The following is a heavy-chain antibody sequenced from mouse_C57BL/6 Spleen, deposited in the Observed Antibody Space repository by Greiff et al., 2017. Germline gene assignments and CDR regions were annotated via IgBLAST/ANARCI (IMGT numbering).Heavy chain of an antibody. Sequence: QVQLQQSGAELVRPGTSVKMSCKASGYTFTNYWIGWAKQRPGHGLEWIGDIYPGGGYPNYNEKFKGTATLTADKSSSTAYMQFSSLTSEDSAIYYCARVDVDGRGFDYWGQGTTLTVSS. D-gene: IGHD1-1*02. V-gene: IGHV1-63*01. CDR3: ARVDVDGRGFDY. CDR2: IYPGGGYP. CDR1: GYTFTNYW. J-gene: IGHJ2*01.